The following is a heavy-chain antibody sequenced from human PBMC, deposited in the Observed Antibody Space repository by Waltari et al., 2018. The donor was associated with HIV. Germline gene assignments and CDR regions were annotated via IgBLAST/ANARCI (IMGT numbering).Heavy chain of an antibody. CDR3: ARDRHYYGSGSYYYYYGMDV. CDR2: IYPSGST. J-gene: IGHJ6*02. V-gene: IGHV4-4*07. Sequence: QVQLQESGPGLVTPSETLSLTCTVSGGSISSYYWSWLRQPAGQGLEWIGRIYPSGSTNYNPSLKSRVTMSVDTSKNQFSLKLSSVTAADTAVYYCARDRHYYGSGSYYYYYGMDVWGQGTTVTVSS. CDR1: GGSISSYY. D-gene: IGHD3-10*01.